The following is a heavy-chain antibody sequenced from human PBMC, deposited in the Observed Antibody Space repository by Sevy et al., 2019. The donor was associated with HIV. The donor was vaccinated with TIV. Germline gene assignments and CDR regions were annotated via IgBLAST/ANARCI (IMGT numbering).Heavy chain of an antibody. J-gene: IGHJ4*02. Sequence: LSETLSLTCAVSGYSISSGYYWGWIRQPPGKGLEWIGSIYHSGSTYYNPSLKSRVTISVDTSKNQFSLKLSSVTAADTAVYYCARDGGSMGWGDLDYWGQGTLVTVSS. D-gene: IGHD2-15*01. V-gene: IGHV4-38-2*02. CDR3: ARDGGSMGWGDLDY. CDR2: IYHSGST. CDR1: GYSISSGYY.